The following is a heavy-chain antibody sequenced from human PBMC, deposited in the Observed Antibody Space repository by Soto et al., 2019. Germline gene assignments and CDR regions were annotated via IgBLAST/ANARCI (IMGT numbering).Heavy chain of an antibody. CDR2: INPKSGGT. Sequence: ASVKVSCKASGYSFTDYHIHWVRQAPGQGLQWLGRINPKSGGTSTAQKFQGWVTMTRDRSISTVYMELTRLRSDDTAVYFCARGHSTDCSNGVCSFFYNHEMDVWGQGTTVTVSS. CDR3: ARGHSTDCSNGVCSFFYNHEMDV. J-gene: IGHJ6*02. V-gene: IGHV1-2*04. CDR1: GYSFTDYH. D-gene: IGHD2-8*01.